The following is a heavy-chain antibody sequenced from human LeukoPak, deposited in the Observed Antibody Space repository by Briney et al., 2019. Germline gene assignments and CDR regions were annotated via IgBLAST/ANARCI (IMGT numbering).Heavy chain of an antibody. J-gene: IGHJ1*01. CDR3: ARDHSSDWYSLVVTSEYFQH. Sequence: GGSLRLSCEASGFTLSSYSMNWVRQAPGKGLEWVSYISSTSNSIYYADSVKGRFTISRDNAKNSLYLQMNSLRDEDTAVYYCARDHSSDWYSLVVTSEYFQHWGQGTLVTVSS. V-gene: IGHV3-48*02. CDR1: GFTLSSYS. CDR2: ISSTSNSI. D-gene: IGHD6-19*01.